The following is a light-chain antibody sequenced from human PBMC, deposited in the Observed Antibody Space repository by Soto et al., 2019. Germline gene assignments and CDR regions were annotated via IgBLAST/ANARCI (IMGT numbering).Light chain of an antibody. CDR2: WAS. Sequence: DIVMTQSPDSLAGSLGERATINCKSSQSVLFTSNNRNYMSWYQQKPGQSPALIIYWASTRESGVPDRFSGSGSGTTFTLTINNVQAEDVAVYYCQQFYNVPQTFGQGTKLEIK. V-gene: IGKV4-1*01. CDR1: QSVLFTSNNRNY. J-gene: IGKJ2*01. CDR3: QQFYNVPQT.